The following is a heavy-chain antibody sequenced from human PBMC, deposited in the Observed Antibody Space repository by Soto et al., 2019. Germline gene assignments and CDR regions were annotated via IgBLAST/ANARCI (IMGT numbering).Heavy chain of an antibody. CDR2: IKSKTDGGTT. CDR1: GFTFSNAW. Sequence: GGSLRLCCAASGFTFSNAWMSWVRQAPGKGLEWVGRIKSKTDGGTTDYAAPVKGRFTISRDDSKNTLYLQMNSLKTEDTAVYYCTTGVCSSTSCWTGFDYWGQGTLVTVSS. CDR3: TTGVCSSTSCWTGFDY. V-gene: IGHV3-15*01. J-gene: IGHJ4*02. D-gene: IGHD2-2*01.